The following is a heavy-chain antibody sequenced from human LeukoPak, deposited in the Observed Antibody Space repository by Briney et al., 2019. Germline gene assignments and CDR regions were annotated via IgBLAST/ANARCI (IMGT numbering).Heavy chain of an antibody. V-gene: IGHV3-21*01. J-gene: IGHJ4*02. D-gene: IGHD3-10*01. CDR3: ARESFLGEFPYFDY. CDR2: ISSSSSYI. Sequence: GGSLRLSCAASGFTFSSYSMNWVRQAPGKGLEWVSSISSSSSYIYYADSVKGRFTISRDNAKNSLYLQMNSLRAEDTAVYYCARESFLGEFPYFDYWGQGTLVTVSS. CDR1: GFTFSSYS.